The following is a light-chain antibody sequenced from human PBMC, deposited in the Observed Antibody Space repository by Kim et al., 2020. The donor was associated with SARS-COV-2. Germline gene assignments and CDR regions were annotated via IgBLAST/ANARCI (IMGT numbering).Light chain of an antibody. V-gene: IGLV2-11*01. CDR2: DVS. CDR1: SSDVGGYNY. J-gene: IGLJ2*01. CDR3: CSYAGGYTQVA. Sequence: QSVHISCTGTSSDVGGYNYVSWYQQYPGKAPKLMIYDVSKRPSGVPDRFSGSKAGNTASLTISGLQAEDEADYYCCSYAGGYTQVAFGGGTQLTVL.